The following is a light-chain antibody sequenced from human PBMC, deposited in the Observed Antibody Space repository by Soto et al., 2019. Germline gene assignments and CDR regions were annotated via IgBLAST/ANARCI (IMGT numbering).Light chain of an antibody. CDR3: QQFNVDPLS. CDR2: AAF. V-gene: IGKV1-9*01. Sequence: DIQLPQSPYFLSASVGDRVTITCRASQGIRAFLAWYQKKPGKAPKLLIYAAFTLQTGVPTRFSGIASGTEFTLIISNLQPADFETSYCQQFNVDPLSFGGVTKVEIK. J-gene: IGKJ4*01. CDR1: QGIRAF.